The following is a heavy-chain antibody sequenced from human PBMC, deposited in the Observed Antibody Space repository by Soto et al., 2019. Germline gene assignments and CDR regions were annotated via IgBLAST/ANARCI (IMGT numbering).Heavy chain of an antibody. Sequence: QVQLVESGGGVVQPGRSLRLSCAASGFTFSSYGMHWVRQAPGKGLEWVAVISYDGSSKYYADSVKGRFTISRDNSKNTLYLQMNSLRAEDTAVYYCAKNNGSGSLGYWGQGTLVTVSS. CDR3: AKNNGSGSLGY. CDR2: ISYDGSSK. J-gene: IGHJ4*02. CDR1: GFTFSSYG. D-gene: IGHD3-10*01. V-gene: IGHV3-30*18.